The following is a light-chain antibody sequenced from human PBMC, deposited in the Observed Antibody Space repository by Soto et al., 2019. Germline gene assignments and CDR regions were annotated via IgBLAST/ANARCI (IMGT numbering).Light chain of an antibody. J-gene: IGLJ2*01. CDR1: SSNIGAGYN. V-gene: IGLV1-40*01. Sequence: QSVLTQPPSVSGAPGQRVTISCTGSSSNIGAGYNVHWYQQLPGTAPKLLIYGNSNRPSGVPDRFSGSKSGTSASLAITGLQAEDEADYYCQSYDSRVRVVFGGGTQLIVL. CDR2: GNS. CDR3: QSYDSRVRVV.